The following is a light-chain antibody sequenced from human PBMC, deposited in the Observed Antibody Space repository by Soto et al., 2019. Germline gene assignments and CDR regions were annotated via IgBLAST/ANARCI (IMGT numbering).Light chain of an antibody. V-gene: IGKV2-30*01. CDR3: MQSTRWPTIT. J-gene: IGKJ5*01. Sequence: DVVMPQSPLSLPVTLGQPASISCRSSQSLVYSDGSTYLSWFQQRPGQSPRRLIYKVSNRDSGVPDRFSGSGSGTDFTLKISRVVAKDVGIYYCMQSTRWPTITLRKGTRVELK. CDR2: KVS. CDR1: QSLVYSDGSTY.